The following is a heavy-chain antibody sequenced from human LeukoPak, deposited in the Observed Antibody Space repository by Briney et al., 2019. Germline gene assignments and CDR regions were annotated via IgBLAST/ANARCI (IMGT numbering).Heavy chain of an antibody. V-gene: IGHV1-2*02. Sequence: GASVKVSCKASGYTFTGYYMHWVRQAPGQGLEWMGWINPNSGGTNYAQKFQGRVTMTRDTSISTAYMELSRLRSDDTAVYYYARGSITMVRGFVDYWGQGTLVTVSS. CDR3: ARGSITMVRGFVDY. D-gene: IGHD3-10*01. J-gene: IGHJ4*02. CDR2: INPNSGGT. CDR1: GYTFTGYY.